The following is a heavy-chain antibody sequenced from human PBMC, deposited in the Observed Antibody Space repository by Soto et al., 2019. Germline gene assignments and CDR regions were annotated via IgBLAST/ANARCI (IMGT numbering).Heavy chain of an antibody. J-gene: IGHJ5*02. CDR1: GASMNSYH. Sequence: PSETLSLTCTVSGASMNSYHWSWIRQPAGKGLEWIGHIHSSGSTNYNPSLKSRVTMSVDTSKNQFSLRLMSLTAADTAVYYCARDQGVAAAGITWFDPRGKGSLVTVSS. CDR2: IHSSGST. V-gene: IGHV4-4*07. CDR3: ARDQGVAAAGITWFDP. D-gene: IGHD6-13*01.